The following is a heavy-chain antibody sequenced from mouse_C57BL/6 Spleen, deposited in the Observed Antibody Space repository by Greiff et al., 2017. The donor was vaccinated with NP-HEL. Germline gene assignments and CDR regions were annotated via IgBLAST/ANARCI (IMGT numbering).Heavy chain of an antibody. D-gene: IGHD3-2*02. V-gene: IGHV1-72*01. CDR1: GYTFTSYW. J-gene: IGHJ3*01. CDR3: ATAQATTLFAY. Sequence: QVQLKQPGAELVKPGASVKLSCKASGYTFTSYWMHWVKQRPGRGLEWIGRIDPNSGGTKYNEKFKSKATLTVDKPSSTAYMQLSSLTSEDSAVYYCATAQATTLFAYWGQGTLVTVSA. CDR2: IDPNSGGT.